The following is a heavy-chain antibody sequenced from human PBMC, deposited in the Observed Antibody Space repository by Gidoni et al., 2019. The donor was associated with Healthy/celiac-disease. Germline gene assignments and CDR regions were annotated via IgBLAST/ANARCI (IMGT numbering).Heavy chain of an antibody. CDR2: LYNRWST. J-gene: IGHJ6*03. CDR3: ARDGGPPNYDFSAYYYYMDV. Sequence: QVQLQESGPGLVKPSQTMSLTFTVYGCSISSGSYYLSWIRHPAGKGRECIWRLYNRWSTNYNPSLKSRVTISVETSKNQCSLELSSVNAADTALYYCARDGGPPNYDFSAYYYYMDVWGKGTTVTVSS. D-gene: IGHD3-3*01. V-gene: IGHV4-61*02. CDR1: GCSISSGSYY.